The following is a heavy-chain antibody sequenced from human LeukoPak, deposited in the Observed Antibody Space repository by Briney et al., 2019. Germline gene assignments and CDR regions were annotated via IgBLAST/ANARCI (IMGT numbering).Heavy chain of an antibody. D-gene: IGHD3-22*01. V-gene: IGHV3-7*01. Sequence: GGSLRLSCAASGVTFSTFWMSWIRQAPGKGLEWVANIKEGGSEKYYGDSVKGRFTISRDNAKNSLFLQMNRLRVGDTAVYYCARDPMIDYWGRGTLVTVSS. CDR3: ARDPMIDY. J-gene: IGHJ4*02. CDR1: GVTFSTFW. CDR2: IKEGGSEK.